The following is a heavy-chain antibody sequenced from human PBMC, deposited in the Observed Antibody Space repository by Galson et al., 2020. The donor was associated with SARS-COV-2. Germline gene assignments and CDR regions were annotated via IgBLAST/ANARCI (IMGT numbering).Heavy chain of an antibody. CDR3: ARHFYSTWDPVPVYAFDI. CDR2: IYYSGST. V-gene: IGHV4-59*08. CDR1: GGSISSYY. D-gene: IGHD2-15*01. Sequence: ETSETLSLTCTVSGGSISSYYWSWIRQPPGKGLEWIGYIYYSGSTNYNPSLKSRVTISVDTSKNQFSLKLSSVTAADTAVYYCARHFYSTWDPVPVYAFDIWGQGTMVTVSS. J-gene: IGHJ3*02.